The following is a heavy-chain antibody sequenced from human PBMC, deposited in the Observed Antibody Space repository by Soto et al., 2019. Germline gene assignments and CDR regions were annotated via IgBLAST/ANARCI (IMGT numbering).Heavy chain of an antibody. V-gene: IGHV4-31*03. CDR1: GGSISSGGYY. CDR3: AGIYSGRPGGTLRY. CDR2: IYYSGST. J-gene: IGHJ4*02. D-gene: IGHD1-26*01. Sequence: QVQLQESGPGLVKPSQTLSLTCTVSGGSISSGGYYWSWIRQHPGKGLEWIGYIYYSGSTYYYPSLKRRVTISVDTSKSQFSLKLSSVTAADTAVYYCAGIYSGRPGGTLRYWGQGTLVTVSS.